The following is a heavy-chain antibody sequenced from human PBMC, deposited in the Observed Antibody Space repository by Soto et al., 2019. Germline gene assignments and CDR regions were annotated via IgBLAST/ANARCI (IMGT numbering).Heavy chain of an antibody. CDR1: GFTFSTHG. CDR2: TSYDGTNK. J-gene: IGHJ6*02. Sequence: GGSLRLSCEVSGFTFSTHGMHWVRQAPGKGLAWVAGTSYDGTNKYYATSVQGRFTISRENSMKTLYLQMNSLRPEDTAVYYCAKDWSGARWYYDALDVWGQGTMVTVSS. D-gene: IGHD3-3*01. CDR3: AKDWSGARWYYDALDV. V-gene: IGHV3-30*18.